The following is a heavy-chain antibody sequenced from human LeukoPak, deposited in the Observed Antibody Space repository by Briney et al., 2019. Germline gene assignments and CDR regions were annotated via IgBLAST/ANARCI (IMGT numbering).Heavy chain of an antibody. J-gene: IGHJ4*02. Sequence: GRSLRLSCAASGFTFDDYAMHWVRQAPGKGLEWVSAISWNSGSIVYADSVKGRFTISRDNAKNSLYLQMNSLRAEDTAVYYCAKGDDAVRYYDILTGYYDYWGQGTLVTVSS. CDR1: GFTFDDYA. CDR3: AKGDDAVRYYDILTGYYDY. D-gene: IGHD3-9*01. CDR2: ISWNSGSI. V-gene: IGHV3-9*01.